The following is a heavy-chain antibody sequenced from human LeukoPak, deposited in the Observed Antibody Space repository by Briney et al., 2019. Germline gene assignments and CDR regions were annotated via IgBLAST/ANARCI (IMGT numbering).Heavy chain of an antibody. D-gene: IGHD5-12*01. CDR2: FDPEDGET. CDR3: ARVRATARAFDY. V-gene: IGHV1-24*01. J-gene: IGHJ4*02. Sequence: ASVKVSCKVSGYTLTELSMHWVRQAPGKGLEWMGGFDPEDGETIYAQKFQGRVTMIEDTSTDTAYMELRSLRSDDTAVYYCARVRATARAFDYWGQGTLVTVSS. CDR1: GYTLTELS.